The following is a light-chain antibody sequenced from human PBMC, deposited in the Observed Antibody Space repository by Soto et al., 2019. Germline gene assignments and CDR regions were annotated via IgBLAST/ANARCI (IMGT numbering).Light chain of an antibody. Sequence: ILMTQSPAILSVSPGEKVTLSCRASKSVSNNLACYQQKPHRAPSILIYFASTSASRIPATFSGSGSGTNSPLIISSVQSEDLVLYYWQHYNERPLTFGGGTKVEIK. CDR2: FAS. CDR3: QHYNERPLT. J-gene: IGKJ4*01. V-gene: IGKV3-15*01. CDR1: KSVSNN.